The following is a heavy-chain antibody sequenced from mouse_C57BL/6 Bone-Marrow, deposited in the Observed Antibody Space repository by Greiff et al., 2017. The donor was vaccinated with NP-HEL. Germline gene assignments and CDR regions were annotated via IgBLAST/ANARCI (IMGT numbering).Heavy chain of an antibody. CDR2: IWSDGST. D-gene: IGHD2-3*01. Sequence: VKLMESGPGLVAPSQSLSITCTVSGFSLTSYGVHWVRQPPGKGLEWLVVIWSDGSTTYNSALKSRLSISKDNSKSQVFLKMNSLQTDDTAMYYCARDDGYYDWFAYGGQGTLVTVSA. CDR1: GFSLTSYG. CDR3: ARDDGYYDWFAY. J-gene: IGHJ3*01. V-gene: IGHV2-6*03.